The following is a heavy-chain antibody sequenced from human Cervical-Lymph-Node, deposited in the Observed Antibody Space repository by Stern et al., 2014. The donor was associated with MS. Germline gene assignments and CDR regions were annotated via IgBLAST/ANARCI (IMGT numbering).Heavy chain of an antibody. CDR3: AIARTGTIRYGMDV. CDR2: ISSSSNYI. J-gene: IGHJ6*02. CDR1: GFNFSDYS. D-gene: IGHD1-7*01. Sequence: EVKLVESGGGLVKPGWSLRVSCAASGFNFSDYSMNWVRQAPGKGLEWVSSISSSSNYISCSDSVKGRFPILRDNSKSSLYLQMYSLRGEDTAMYYCAIARTGTIRYGMDVWGQGTTVTVSS. V-gene: IGHV3-21*01.